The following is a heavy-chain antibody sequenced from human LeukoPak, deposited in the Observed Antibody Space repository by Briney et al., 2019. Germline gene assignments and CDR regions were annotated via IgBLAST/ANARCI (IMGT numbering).Heavy chain of an antibody. V-gene: IGHV4-59*01. D-gene: IGHD1-26*01. J-gene: IGHJ4*02. CDR2: IYYSGST. Sequence: PSETLSLTCTVSGGSISSYYWSWIRQPPGKGLEWIGYIYYSGSTNYNPSLKSRVTISADTSKNQFSLKLSSVTAADTAVYYCAREFRGSYALDDGGEGSLVTAPS. CDR3: AREFRGSYALDD. CDR1: GGSISSYY.